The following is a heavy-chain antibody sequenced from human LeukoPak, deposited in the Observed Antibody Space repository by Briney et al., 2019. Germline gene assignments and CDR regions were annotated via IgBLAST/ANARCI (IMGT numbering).Heavy chain of an antibody. CDR1: GYSISSGYY. Sequence: SETLSLTCTVSGYSISSGYYWGWIRQPPGKGLEWIGSIYHSGSTYYNPSLKSRVTISVDTSKNQFSLKLSSVTAADTAVYYCAREIAAAGISLWGQGTLVTVSS. V-gene: IGHV4-38-2*02. CDR2: IYHSGST. CDR3: AREIAAAGISL. D-gene: IGHD6-13*01. J-gene: IGHJ4*02.